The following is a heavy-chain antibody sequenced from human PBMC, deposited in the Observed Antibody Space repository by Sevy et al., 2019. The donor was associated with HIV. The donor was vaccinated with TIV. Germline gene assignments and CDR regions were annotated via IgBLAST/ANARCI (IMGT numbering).Heavy chain of an antibody. CDR1: GFSFNMYW. D-gene: IGHD2-2*01. J-gene: IGHJ6*02. CDR2: IKRDGSEK. V-gene: IGHV3-7*03. CDR3: ARDCSSTSCLWGLDV. Sequence: GGSLRLSCTASGFSFNMYWMSWFRQAPGQGLEWVADIKRDGSEKYYVDSVRGRFTISRDNAKNSLYLQMNSLRAEDTAVYYCARDCSSTSCLWGLDVWGQRTTVTVSS.